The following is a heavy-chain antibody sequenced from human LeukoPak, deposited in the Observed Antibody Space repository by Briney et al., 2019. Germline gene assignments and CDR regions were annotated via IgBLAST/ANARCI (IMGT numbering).Heavy chain of an antibody. D-gene: IGHD2-8*02. CDR1: GYSYTSYW. J-gene: IGHJ4*02. CDR2: IFPGDSDT. V-gene: IGHV5-51*01. CDR3: ARLGYCTGTSCGRDDLYFDY. Sequence: GESLKISCKGSGYSYTSYWIAWVRQMPGKGLEWMGIIFPGDSDTTYSPSFQGQVTISADKSISTAYLQWSSLRASDTAMYYCARLGYCTGTSCGRDDLYFDYWGQGTLVTVSS.